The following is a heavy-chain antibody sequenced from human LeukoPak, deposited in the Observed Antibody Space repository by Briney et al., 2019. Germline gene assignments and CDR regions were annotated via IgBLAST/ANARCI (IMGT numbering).Heavy chain of an antibody. Sequence: ASVKVSCKASGGTFSSYAISWVRQAPGQGLEWMGRIIPILGIANYAQKFQGRVTITADKSTSTAYMELSSLRSEDTAVYYCARTAVAGNIIDYWGQGTLVTVSS. V-gene: IGHV1-69*04. J-gene: IGHJ4*02. D-gene: IGHD6-19*01. CDR2: IIPILGIA. CDR1: GGTFSSYA. CDR3: ARTAVAGNIIDY.